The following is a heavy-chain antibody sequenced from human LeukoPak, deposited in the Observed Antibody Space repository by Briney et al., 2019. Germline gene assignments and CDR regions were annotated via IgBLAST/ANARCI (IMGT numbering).Heavy chain of an antibody. CDR1: GFTFSSYA. CDR2: ISYDGSNK. CDR3: AKDPGTTGTTPDNYFDY. J-gene: IGHJ4*02. Sequence: PGGSLRLSCAASGFTFSSYAMHWVRQAPGKGLEWVAVISYDGSNKYYADSVKGRFTISRDNSKNTLYLQMNSLRAEDTAVYYCAKDPGTTGTTPDNYFDYWGQGTLVTVSS. D-gene: IGHD1-1*01. V-gene: IGHV3-30-3*01.